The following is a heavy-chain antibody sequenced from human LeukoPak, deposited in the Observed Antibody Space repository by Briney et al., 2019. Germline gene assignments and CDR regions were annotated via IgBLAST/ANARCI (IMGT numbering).Heavy chain of an antibody. J-gene: IGHJ4*02. CDR2: IYYSGST. V-gene: IGHV4-30-4*01. Sequence: SQTLSLTCTVSGGSISSGDYYWSWIRQPPGKDLEWIGYIYYSGSTYYNPSLKSRITISVDTSKNQFSLNLSSVTAADTAVYYCARGWGDYWGQGTLVTVSS. D-gene: IGHD3-16*01. CDR1: GGSISSGDYY. CDR3: ARGWGDY.